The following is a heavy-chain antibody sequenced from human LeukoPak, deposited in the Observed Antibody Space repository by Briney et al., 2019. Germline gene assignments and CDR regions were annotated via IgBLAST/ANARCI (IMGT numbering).Heavy chain of an antibody. J-gene: IGHJ4*02. CDR1: GFTFSSYA. V-gene: IGHV3-30-3*01. D-gene: IGHD4-23*01. CDR2: ISYDGSNK. CDR3: ARDLTATVVTPGGY. Sequence: PGGSLRLSCAASGFTFSSYAMHWVRQPPGKGLEWVAVISYDGSNKYYADSVKGRFTISRDNSKNTLYLQMNSLRAEDTAVYYCARDLTATVVTPGGYWGQGTLVTVSS.